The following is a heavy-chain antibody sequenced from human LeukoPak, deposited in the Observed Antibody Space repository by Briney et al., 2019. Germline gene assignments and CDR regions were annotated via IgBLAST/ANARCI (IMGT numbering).Heavy chain of an antibody. CDR1: GGSISYYY. Sequence: SETLSLPCSVSGGSISYYYWTWIRQPPGKGLEWIGYIYTSGNTDYNPSFKSRVSMSLDTSKSQLSLNLSSVTAADTAVYFCARRGTIFGPESLWGRGTLVTVSS. J-gene: IGHJ2*01. CDR2: IYTSGNT. CDR3: ARRGTIFGPESL. D-gene: IGHD3-3*01. V-gene: IGHV4-4*09.